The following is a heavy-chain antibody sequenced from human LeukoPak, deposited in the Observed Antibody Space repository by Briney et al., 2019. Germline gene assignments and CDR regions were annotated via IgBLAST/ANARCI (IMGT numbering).Heavy chain of an antibody. Sequence: SETLSLTCAVYGGSFSGYYWSWIRQLPGKGLEWIGEINHSGSTNYNPTLKSRVTISVDTSKNQFSLKLSSVTAADTAVYYCARSDGYGLVDIWGQGTMVTVSS. J-gene: IGHJ3*02. CDR2: INHSGST. CDR3: ARSDGYGLVDI. D-gene: IGHD3-10*01. CDR1: GGSFSGYY. V-gene: IGHV4-34*01.